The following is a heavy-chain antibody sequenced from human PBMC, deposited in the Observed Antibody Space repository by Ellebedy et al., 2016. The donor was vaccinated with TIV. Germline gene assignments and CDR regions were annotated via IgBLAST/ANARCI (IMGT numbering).Heavy chain of an antibody. CDR2: INHDSGVT. J-gene: IGHJ6*02. D-gene: IGHD6-13*01. CDR3: ARVIRGSSGMDV. CDR1: GYTFTAYY. Sequence: ASVKVSCKASGYTFTAYYMHWVRQAPGQGLEWMGWINHDSGVTKFAQKFQGRVTMTRDTSVNTAYMELSRLESDDTAVYYCARVIRGSSGMDVWGQGTTVTVS. V-gene: IGHV1-2*02.